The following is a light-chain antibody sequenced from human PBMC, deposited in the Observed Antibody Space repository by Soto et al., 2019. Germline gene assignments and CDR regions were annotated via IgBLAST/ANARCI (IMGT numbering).Light chain of an antibody. V-gene: IGKV1-5*03. CDR2: KAS. CDR1: QTISSW. CDR3: QQYRSYWT. Sequence: DIQMTQSPSTLSASVGDRVTITCRASQTISSWLAWYQQKPGKAPKLLISKASNLESGVPSRFTGSGSGTEFTLTINSLQPDDFATYYCQQYRSYWTFDQGTKVEIK. J-gene: IGKJ1*01.